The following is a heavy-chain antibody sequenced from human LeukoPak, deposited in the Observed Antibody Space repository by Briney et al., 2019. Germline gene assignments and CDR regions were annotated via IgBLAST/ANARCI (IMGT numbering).Heavy chain of an antibody. J-gene: IGHJ4*02. CDR1: GFTFGTYA. CDR3: AREVWPGNTGWHLFDY. D-gene: IGHD1-14*01. Sequence: GGSLRLSCAASGFTFGTYAMSWVRQAPGKGLEWVSAISASGGRTYYADSVKGRFTISRDSSKNTVSLQMNSLRAEDTALYYCAREVWPGNTGWHLFDYCGQGTLVTVSS. V-gene: IGHV3-23*01. CDR2: ISASGGRT.